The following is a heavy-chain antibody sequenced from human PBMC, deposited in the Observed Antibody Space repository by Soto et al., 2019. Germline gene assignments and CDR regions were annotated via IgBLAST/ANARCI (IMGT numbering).Heavy chain of an antibody. J-gene: IGHJ4*02. V-gene: IGHV3-23*01. CDR2: ISGSGGST. CDR3: AKSLRYYYSSGYYPFDY. D-gene: IGHD3-22*01. CDR1: GFTFSSYA. Sequence: GGSLRLSCAASGFTFSSYAMSWVRQAPGKGLEWVSAISGSGGSTYYADSVKGRFTISRDNSKNTLYLQMNSLRAEDTAVYYCAKSLRYYYSSGYYPFDYWGQGTLVTVSS.